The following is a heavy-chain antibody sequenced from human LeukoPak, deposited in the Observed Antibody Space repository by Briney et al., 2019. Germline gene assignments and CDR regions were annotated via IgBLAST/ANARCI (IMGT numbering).Heavy chain of an antibody. V-gene: IGHV3-48*03. J-gene: IGHJ4*02. CDR3: AREESNYYDSSGPRGY. CDR2: ISSSGSTI. CDR1: GFIFGSYW. D-gene: IGHD3-22*01. Sequence: GGSLRLSCTASGFIFGSYWMNWVRQAPGKGLEWVSYISSSGSTIYYADSVKGRFTISRDNAKNSLYLQMNSLRAEDTAVYYCAREESNYYDSSGPRGYWGQGTLVTVSS.